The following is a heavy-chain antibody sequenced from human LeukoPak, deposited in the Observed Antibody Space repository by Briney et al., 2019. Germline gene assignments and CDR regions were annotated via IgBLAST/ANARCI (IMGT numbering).Heavy chain of an antibody. CDR1: GYTFTGYY. V-gene: IGHV1-2*02. CDR2: INPNSGGS. Sequence: ASVKVSCKASGYTFTGYYTYWVRQAPGQGLEWMGWINPNSGGSKYAQKFQGRVAMTRDTSISTVYMELSSLRSDDTAVYYCARGNSGWYLDYWGQGTLVTVSS. J-gene: IGHJ4*02. CDR3: ARGNSGWYLDY. D-gene: IGHD6-19*01.